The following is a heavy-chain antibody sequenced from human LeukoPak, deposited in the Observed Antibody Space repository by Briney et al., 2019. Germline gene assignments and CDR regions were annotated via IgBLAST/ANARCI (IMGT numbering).Heavy chain of an antibody. V-gene: IGHV3-53*01. D-gene: IGHD3-22*01. J-gene: IGHJ4*02. CDR3: ARTYTNNAGYYLY. CDR2: VFGGGGT. CDR1: GLRVSSTF. Sequence: PGGSLRLSFAASGLRVSSTFMSWVRQTPGKGLEWVSSVFGGGGTRYADSVMGRFTISRDNSKSTLYLQMNSLRAEDTAVYYCARTYTNNAGYYLYWGQGTLVTVSS.